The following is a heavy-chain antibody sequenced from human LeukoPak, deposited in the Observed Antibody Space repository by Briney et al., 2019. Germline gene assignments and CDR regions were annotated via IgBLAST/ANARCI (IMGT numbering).Heavy chain of an antibody. D-gene: IGHD6-13*01. Sequence: SVKVSCKASRYTFTSYYMHWVRQAPRQELEWMGIINPSGGSTSYAQKFQGRVTMTRDTSTSTVYMELSSLRSEDTAVYHCARAHSGQGYSSSWYIQHWGQGNLVTASS. J-gene: IGHJ1*01. CDR2: INPSGGST. CDR3: ARAHSGQGYSSSWYIQH. CDR1: RYTFTSYY. V-gene: IGHV1-46*01.